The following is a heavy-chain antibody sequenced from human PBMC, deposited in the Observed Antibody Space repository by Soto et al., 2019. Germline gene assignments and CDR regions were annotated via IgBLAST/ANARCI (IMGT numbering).Heavy chain of an antibody. Sequence: EVQLVESGGGLVQPRGSLRLSCAVSGFTFTFYWMAWVRQAPGKGLEWVANINQDGSEKYYVDSVKGRFTISRDDDKNSLYLQMTSLGAEDTAVYYCARVRRRDWEMLQMVTYFYYGMDVWGQGTRVTVSS. CDR1: GFTFTFYW. CDR3: ARVRRRDWEMLQMVTYFYYGMDV. D-gene: IGHD1-26*01. J-gene: IGHJ6*02. V-gene: IGHV3-7*01. CDR2: INQDGSEK.